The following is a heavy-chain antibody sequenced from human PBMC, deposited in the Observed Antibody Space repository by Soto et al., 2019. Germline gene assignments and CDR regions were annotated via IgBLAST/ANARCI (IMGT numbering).Heavy chain of an antibody. CDR2: INPNSGGT. Sequence: ASVKVSCKASGYTFTGYYMHWVRHAPGQGLEWMGWINPNSGGTNYEQKFQGWVTMNRDTSISTAYMEMSRLRSDDTAVYYCARGVDDYIWGSYRLPPLFDYWGQGTLVTVSS. V-gene: IGHV1-2*04. J-gene: IGHJ4*02. CDR1: GYTFTGYY. D-gene: IGHD3-16*02. CDR3: ARGVDDYIWGSYRLPPLFDY.